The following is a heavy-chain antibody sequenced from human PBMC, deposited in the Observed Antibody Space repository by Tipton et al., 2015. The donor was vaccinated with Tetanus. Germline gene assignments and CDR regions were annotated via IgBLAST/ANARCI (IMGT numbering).Heavy chain of an antibody. D-gene: IGHD2/OR15-2a*01. CDR3: ARVSRRNFYFDY. CDR1: GDSIKSYY. CDR2: IYKSGDV. J-gene: IGHJ4*02. Sequence: TLSLTCVVSGDSIKSYYWSWIRQSAGKGLEWIGRIYKSGDVNYNPSLKSRLTLSVDTSKTRLSLKLTSVTAADTAVYYCARVSRRNFYFDYWGPGAQVTVSS. V-gene: IGHV4-4*07.